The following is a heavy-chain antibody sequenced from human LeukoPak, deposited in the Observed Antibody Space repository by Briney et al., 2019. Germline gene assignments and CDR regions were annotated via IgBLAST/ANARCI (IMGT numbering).Heavy chain of an antibody. J-gene: IGHJ4*02. CDR2: IRSKAYGGTT. CDR1: GFTFGDYA. D-gene: IGHD3-16*01. CDR3: TRVLPGSYGGVFDY. Sequence: GGSLRLSCTASGFTFGDYAMSWVRQAPGKGLEWVGFIRSKAYGGTTEYAASVKGRFTISRDDSKSIAYQQMKSLKTEDTAVYYCTRVLPGSYGGVFDYSGQGTLVTVSS. V-gene: IGHV3-49*04.